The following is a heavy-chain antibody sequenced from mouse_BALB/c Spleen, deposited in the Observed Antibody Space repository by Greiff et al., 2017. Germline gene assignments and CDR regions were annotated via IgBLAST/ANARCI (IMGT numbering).Heavy chain of an antibody. CDR2: IWSGGST. CDR3: ARGACIYDGPWFAY. D-gene: IGHD2-3*01. Sequence: VQLQESGPGLVQPSQSLSITCTVSGFSLTSYGVHWVRQSPGKGLEWLGVIWSGGSTDYNAAFISRLSISKDNSKSQVFFKMNSLQADDTAIYYCARGACIYDGPWFAYWGQGTLVTVSA. J-gene: IGHJ3*01. V-gene: IGHV2-2*01. CDR1: GFSLTSYG.